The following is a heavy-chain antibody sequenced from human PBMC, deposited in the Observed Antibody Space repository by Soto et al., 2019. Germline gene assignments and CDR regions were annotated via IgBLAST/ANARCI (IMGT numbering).Heavy chain of an antibody. D-gene: IGHD2-21*02. V-gene: IGHV3-23*01. CDR1: GFTFGNYG. J-gene: IGHJ3*01. Sequence: DVQLLESGGGLVQPGGSLRLSCATSGFTFGNYGMNWVRQAPGKGLEWVSGISGGGGNTYYADSVKGRFTISRDPSNNTVFLEMNSLRAEDTAVYYCAKGFIVVVTVLRPDDAFDVWGQGTLVTVSS. CDR3: AKGFIVVVTVLRPDDAFDV. CDR2: ISGGGGNT.